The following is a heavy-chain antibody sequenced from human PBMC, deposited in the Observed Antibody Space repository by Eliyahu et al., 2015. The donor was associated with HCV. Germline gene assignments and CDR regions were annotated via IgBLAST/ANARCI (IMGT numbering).Heavy chain of an antibody. V-gene: IGHV2-5*02. CDR1: GFSLSTSGVG. Sequence: QITLKESGPMLVKPTQTLTLTCTFSGFSLSTSGVGVGWIRQPPGKALEGLALIYWDDDKHYSPSLKNRLTITKDTSKNQVVLTMTNMDPVDTATYYCAHSLKITYYYGSRTYHPFDYWGQGTLVTVSS. D-gene: IGHD3-10*01. CDR3: AHSLKITYYYGSRTYHPFDY. CDR2: IYWDDDK. J-gene: IGHJ4*02.